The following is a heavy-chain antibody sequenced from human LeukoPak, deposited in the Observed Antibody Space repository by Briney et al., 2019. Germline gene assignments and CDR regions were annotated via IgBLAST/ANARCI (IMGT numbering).Heavy chain of an antibody. D-gene: IGHD3-10*01. Sequence: GASVKVSCKASGGTFSSYAISWVRQAPGQGLGWVGRIIPILGIANYAQKFQGRVTITADKSTSTAYMELSSLRSEDTAVYYCAAREDYYGSGSYFEHFDYWGQGTLVTVSS. CDR3: AAREDYYGSGSYFEHFDY. CDR1: GGTFSSYA. CDR2: IIPILGIA. J-gene: IGHJ4*02. V-gene: IGHV1-69*04.